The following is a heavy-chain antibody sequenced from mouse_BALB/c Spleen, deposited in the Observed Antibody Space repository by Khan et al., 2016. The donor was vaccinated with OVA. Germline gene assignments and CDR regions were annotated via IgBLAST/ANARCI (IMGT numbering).Heavy chain of an antibody. CDR3: ASAYYYGRALDY. CDR1: GFSLTGYG. J-gene: IGHJ4*01. V-gene: IGHV2-6-7*01. Sequence: VQLQESGPGLVAPSQSLSITCTVSGFSLTGYGVNWVRQPPGKGLEWLGMIWGDGSTDYNSALKSRLSISKDNSKGQVFLKMNSLQTDDTARYYCASAYYYGRALDYWGQGTSVTVSS. CDR2: IWGDGST. D-gene: IGHD1-1*01.